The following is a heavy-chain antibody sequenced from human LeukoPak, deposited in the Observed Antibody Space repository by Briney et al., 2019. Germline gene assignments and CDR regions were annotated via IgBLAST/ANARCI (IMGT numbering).Heavy chain of an antibody. D-gene: IGHD2-2*01. Sequence: SVKVSCKASGGTFSSYAISWVRQAPGQGLEWMGGIIPIFGTANYAQKFQGRVTITTDESTSTAYMELSSLRSEDTAVYYCARGPDIVVVPAARPYYYYMDVWGKGTTVTVSS. V-gene: IGHV1-69*05. CDR2: IIPIFGTA. CDR3: ARGPDIVVVPAARPYYYYMDV. J-gene: IGHJ6*03. CDR1: GGTFSSYA.